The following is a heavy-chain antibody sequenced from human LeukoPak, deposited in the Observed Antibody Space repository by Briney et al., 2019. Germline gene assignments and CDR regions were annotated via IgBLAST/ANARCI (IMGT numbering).Heavy chain of an antibody. V-gene: IGHV4-34*01. CDR3: ARGRQGITIFGVVTRKYFDY. J-gene: IGHJ4*02. Sequence: SETLSLTCAVYGGSFSGYYWSWIRQPPGKGLEWIGEINHSGSTNYNPSLKSRVTTSVDTSKNQFSLKLSSVTAADTAVYYCARGRQGITIFGVVTRKYFDYWGQGTLVTVSS. CDR1: GGSFSGYY. CDR2: INHSGST. D-gene: IGHD3-3*01.